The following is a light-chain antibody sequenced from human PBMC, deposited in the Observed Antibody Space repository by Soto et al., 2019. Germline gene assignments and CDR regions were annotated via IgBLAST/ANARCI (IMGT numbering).Light chain of an antibody. V-gene: IGKV3-20*01. CDR3: QQYGSLPPWT. Sequence: EIVLTQSPGTLSLSPGDRAVLSRRASQRVSSDYLAWYQQKPGQAPRLLISGASKRATGIPDRFSGSGSGTDFILIISRLEPEDLAMYYCQQYGSLPPWTFGQGTKVEIK. CDR1: QRVSSDY. J-gene: IGKJ1*01. CDR2: GAS.